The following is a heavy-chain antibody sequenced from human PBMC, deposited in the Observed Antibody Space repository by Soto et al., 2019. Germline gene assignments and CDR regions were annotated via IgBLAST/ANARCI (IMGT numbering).Heavy chain of an antibody. V-gene: IGHV4-39*01. D-gene: IGHD3-10*01. J-gene: IGHJ6*02. CDR3: ARPITMVRGVRIPYYGMDV. Sequence: SETLSLTCSVSGGSISSSSYSWGWIRQPPGKGLEWIGTIYYSGSTYYNPSLEGRVAISADTPNNQLSLRLSSVTAADTAVYYCARPITMVRGVRIPYYGMDVWGQGTTVTVSS. CDR1: GGSISSSSYS. CDR2: IYYSGST.